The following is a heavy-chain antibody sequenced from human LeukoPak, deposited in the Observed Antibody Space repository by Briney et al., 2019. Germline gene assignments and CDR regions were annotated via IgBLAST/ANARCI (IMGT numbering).Heavy chain of an antibody. D-gene: IGHD3-10*01. Sequence: ASVKVSCKASGYTFTGYYMHWVRQAPGQGLEWMGWISPYNGNRKYTQKLQGRVTMTTDTSTSTANMELRSLRSDDTAVYYCARDSFTMVRGLSPDYWGQGTLVTVSS. V-gene: IGHV1-18*04. J-gene: IGHJ4*02. CDR2: ISPYNGNR. CDR3: ARDSFTMVRGLSPDY. CDR1: GYTFTGYY.